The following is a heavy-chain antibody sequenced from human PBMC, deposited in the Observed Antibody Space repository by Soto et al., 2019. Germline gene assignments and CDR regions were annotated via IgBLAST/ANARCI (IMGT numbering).Heavy chain of an antibody. CDR2: ITSSGSTI. Sequence: GGSLRLSCAASGFTFSDYYMSWIRQAPGKGLEWVSYITSSGSTIYYADSVKGRFTISRDNAKNSLYLQMNSLRAEDTAVYYCAREREDYYDSSGTFDYWGQGTLVTVSS. J-gene: IGHJ4*02. D-gene: IGHD3-22*01. CDR1: GFTFSDYY. V-gene: IGHV3-11*04. CDR3: AREREDYYDSSGTFDY.